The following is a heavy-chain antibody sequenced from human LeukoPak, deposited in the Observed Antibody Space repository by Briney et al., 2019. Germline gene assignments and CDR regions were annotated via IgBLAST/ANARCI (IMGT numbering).Heavy chain of an antibody. Sequence: GGSLRLSCAASGFTFSSYSMNWVRQAPGKGLEWVSSISSSSSYIYYADSVKGRFTISRDNAKNSLYLQMNSLRAEDTAVYYCARAPTMVVTTFDYWGQGTLVTVSS. J-gene: IGHJ4*02. V-gene: IGHV3-21*01. CDR3: ARAPTMVVTTFDY. CDR1: GFTFSSYS. D-gene: IGHD4/OR15-4a*01. CDR2: ISSSSSYI.